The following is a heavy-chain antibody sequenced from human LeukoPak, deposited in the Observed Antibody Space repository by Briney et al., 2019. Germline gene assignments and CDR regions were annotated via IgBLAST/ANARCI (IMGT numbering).Heavy chain of an antibody. D-gene: IGHD6-19*01. Sequence: AASVKVSCKASGYTFTGYYMHWVRQAPGQGLEWMGWINPNSGGTNYAQKFQGRVTMTRDTSISTAYMELSRLRSDDTAVYYCARAISGWYHRFDYWGQGTLVTVSS. CDR1: GYTFTGYY. V-gene: IGHV1-2*02. CDR3: ARAISGWYHRFDY. J-gene: IGHJ4*02. CDR2: INPNSGGT.